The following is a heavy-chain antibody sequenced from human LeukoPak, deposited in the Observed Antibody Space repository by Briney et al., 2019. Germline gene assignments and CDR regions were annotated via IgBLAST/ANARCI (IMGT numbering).Heavy chain of an antibody. CDR2: ISGSGGST. CDR1: GFTFSSYS. Sequence: PGGSLRLSCAASGFTFSSYSMNWVRQAPGKGLEWVSAISGSGGSTYYADSVKGRFTISRDNSKNTLYLQMNSLRAEDTAVYYCAKAVEFVVVPAASPTGAFDIWGQGTMVTVSS. CDR3: AKAVEFVVVPAASPTGAFDI. J-gene: IGHJ3*02. V-gene: IGHV3-23*01. D-gene: IGHD2-2*01.